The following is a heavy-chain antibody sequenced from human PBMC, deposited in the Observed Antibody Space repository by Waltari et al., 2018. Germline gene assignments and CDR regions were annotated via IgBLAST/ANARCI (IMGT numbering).Heavy chain of an antibody. CDR1: GDSITSHF. J-gene: IGHJ3*02. D-gene: IGHD3-22*01. CDR3: ARLPRGSVIIGAFDI. CDR2: MYFSGTH. V-gene: IGHV4-59*11. Sequence: VQLQESGPGLVKPSETLSLSCDVSGDSITSHFWSWIRQAPGKGLEWIGHMYFSGTHNYNPALKSRVTISIDTFKNHFSLNLRSVTAADTAIYYCARLPRGSVIIGAFDIWGQGTQVTVSS.